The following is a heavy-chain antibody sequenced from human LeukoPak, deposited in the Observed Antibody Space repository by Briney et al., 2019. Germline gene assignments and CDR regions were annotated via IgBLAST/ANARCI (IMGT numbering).Heavy chain of an antibody. D-gene: IGHD6-13*01. CDR2: ISGSGGYT. CDR3: AKDIRAAAGIESPRFDP. Sequence: GSLRLSCAASGFTFSSYAMSCVRQAPGKGLEWVSGISGSGGYTYYADSVKGRFTISRDNSKNMLYLQMNSLRGEDTALYYCAKDIRAAAGIESPRFDPWGQGTLVTVSS. CDR1: GFTFSSYA. V-gene: IGHV3-23*01. J-gene: IGHJ5*02.